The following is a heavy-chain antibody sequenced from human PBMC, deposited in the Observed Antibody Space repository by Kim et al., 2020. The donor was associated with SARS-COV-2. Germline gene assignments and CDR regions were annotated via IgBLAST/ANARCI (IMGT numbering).Heavy chain of an antibody. Sequence: YPGPVKGRFTNSRENTKNSLDLQMNSLRAGDTAVYYCARGGPPGYYGMDVWGQGTTVTVSS. CDR3: ARGGPPGYYGMDV. V-gene: IGHV3-13*01. D-gene: IGHD3-10*01. J-gene: IGHJ6*02.